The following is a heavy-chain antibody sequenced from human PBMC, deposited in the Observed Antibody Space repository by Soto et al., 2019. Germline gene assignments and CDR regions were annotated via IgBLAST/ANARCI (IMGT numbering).Heavy chain of an antibody. Sequence: QVQLVESGGGLVKPGGSLRLSCAASGFTFTDYYMNWIRQAPGKGLEWVSYISSTGTYTNYADSVKGRFTISRDNAKNSLYLQMNSLRAADTAVYYCARDANYAANWGQGTLVTVSS. CDR1: GFTFTDYY. CDR2: ISSTGTYT. D-gene: IGHD1-7*01. J-gene: IGHJ4*02. V-gene: IGHV3-11*05. CDR3: ARDANYAAN.